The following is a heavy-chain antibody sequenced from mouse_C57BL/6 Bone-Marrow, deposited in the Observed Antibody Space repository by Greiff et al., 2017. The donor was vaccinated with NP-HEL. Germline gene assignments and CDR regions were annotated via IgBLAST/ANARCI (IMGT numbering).Heavy chain of an antibody. V-gene: IGHV1-59*01. CDR1: GYTFTSYW. CDR2: IDPSDSYT. D-gene: IGHD1-1*02. J-gene: IGHJ3*01. CDR3: ALWPRFAY. Sequence: QVQLQQPGAELVRPGTSVKLSCKASGYTFTSYWMHWVKQRPGQGLEWIRVIDPSDSYTNYNQKFKGKATLTVDTSSSTAYMQLSSLTSEDSAVYYCALWPRFAYWGQGTLVTVSA.